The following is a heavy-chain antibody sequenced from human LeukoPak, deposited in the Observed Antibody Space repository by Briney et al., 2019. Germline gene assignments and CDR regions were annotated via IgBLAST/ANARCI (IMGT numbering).Heavy chain of an antibody. D-gene: IGHD3-3*01. J-gene: IGHJ4*02. V-gene: IGHV3-11*06. CDR3: ARGQGFGVVITNYFDY. CDR1: GFTFSDYY. Sequence: GGSLRLSCAASGFTFSDYYMSWIRQAPGKGLEWVSYISSSGSYTNYADSVKGRFTISRDNAKNSLYLQMNSLRAEDTAVYYCARGQGFGVVITNYFDYWGQGTLVTVSS. CDR2: ISSSGSYT.